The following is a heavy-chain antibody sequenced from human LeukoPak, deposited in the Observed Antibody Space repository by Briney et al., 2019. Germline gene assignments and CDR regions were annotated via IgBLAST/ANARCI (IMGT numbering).Heavy chain of an antibody. CDR1: GFTFTSVW. J-gene: IGHJ5*02. D-gene: IGHD6-13*01. CDR2: INRDGTKT. CDR3: ATAPAAADSS. Sequence: RRSLRLSCAASGFTFTSVWMTSVRQSPGKGLEWVDNINRDGTKTTYVGSVKGRFTISRDNAKNSLFLHMSSLRAEDTAVYYCATAPAAADSSWGQGTLVAVSS. V-gene: IGHV3-7*01.